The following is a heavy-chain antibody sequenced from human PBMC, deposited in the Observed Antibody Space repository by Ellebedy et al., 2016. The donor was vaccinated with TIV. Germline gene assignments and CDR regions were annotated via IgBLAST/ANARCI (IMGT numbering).Heavy chain of an antibody. J-gene: IGHJ6*02. CDR2: INGDGSNI. V-gene: IGHV3-74*01. D-gene: IGHD2/OR15-2a*01. CDR1: GFTFSSSW. Sequence: GESLKISCAASGFTFSSSWVHWVRQVPGKGLVWVARINGDGSNIGYADSVKGRFTISRDNAKSTLYLQMNSVRAEDTAVYYCANPLFSFSYGMDVWGQGTTVTVSS. CDR3: ANPLFSFSYGMDV.